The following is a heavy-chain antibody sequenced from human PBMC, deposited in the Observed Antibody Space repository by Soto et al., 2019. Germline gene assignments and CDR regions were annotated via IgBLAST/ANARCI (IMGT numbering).Heavy chain of an antibody. CDR1: GFTFNSYA. Sequence: QVQLVESGGGVVQPGGSLRLSCAASGFTFNSYAVHWVRQAPGKGLEWVAVVSYDGTKKYYTDSVKGRFTISRDNSQNMLSLQMHSLRPEDTALYYCARDIRGDFFSIGFDPWGQGTLVTVSS. CDR2: VSYDGTKK. D-gene: IGHD2-21*02. J-gene: IGHJ5*02. V-gene: IGHV3-30-3*01. CDR3: ARDIRGDFFSIGFDP.